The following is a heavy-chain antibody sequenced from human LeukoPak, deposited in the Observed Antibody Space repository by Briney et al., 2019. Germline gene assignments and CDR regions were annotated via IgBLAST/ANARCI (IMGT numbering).Heavy chain of an antibody. Sequence: GGSLRLSCAASGFTFDDYAMHWVRQAPGKGLEWVSGISWNSGSIGYADSVKGRFTISRDNAKNSLYLQMNSPRAEDTALYYCAKHISALGYCSGGSCIYAFDIWGQGTLVTVSS. V-gene: IGHV3-9*01. J-gene: IGHJ3*02. CDR3: AKHISALGYCSGGSCIYAFDI. CDR1: GFTFDDYA. CDR2: ISWNSGSI. D-gene: IGHD2-15*01.